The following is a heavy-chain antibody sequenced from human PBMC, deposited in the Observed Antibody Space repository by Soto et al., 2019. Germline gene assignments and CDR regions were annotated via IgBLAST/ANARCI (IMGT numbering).Heavy chain of an antibody. CDR1: GFTFSSQW. V-gene: IGHV3-74*03. CDR2: INSDGSRI. J-gene: IGHJ4*02. Sequence: VQLVESGGGLVQPGGSQRLSCAASGFTFSSQWMYWVRQSPGKGPVWVSYINSDGSRIAYADSVKGRFTISRDNAKNTLYLQMNSLRVEDTAVYYCVRDIRWGRGTLVTVSS. CDR3: VRDIR.